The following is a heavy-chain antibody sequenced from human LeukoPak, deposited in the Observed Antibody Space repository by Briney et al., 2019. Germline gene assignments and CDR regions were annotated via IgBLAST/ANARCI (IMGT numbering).Heavy chain of an antibody. CDR1: GYTFTSYG. J-gene: IGHJ5*02. CDR2: ISAYNGNT. Sequence: GASVKVSCKASGYTFTSYGISWVRQAPGQGLEWMGWISAYNGNTNYAQKLQGRVTMTTDTSTSTAYMELRSLRSDDTAVYYCARGIYYYGSGGLQDPWGQGTLVTVSS. V-gene: IGHV1-18*01. CDR3: ARGIYYYGSGGLQDP. D-gene: IGHD3-10*01.